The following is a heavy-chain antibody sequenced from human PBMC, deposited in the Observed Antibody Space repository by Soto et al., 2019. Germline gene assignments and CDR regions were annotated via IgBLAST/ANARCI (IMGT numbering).Heavy chain of an antibody. J-gene: IGHJ4*02. Sequence: GASVKVSCKASGYTFTSYGISWVRQAPGQGLEWMGWISAYNGNTNYAQKLQGRVTMTTDSSTSTAYMELRSLRSDDTAVYYCARGHLIAVAGSAGYWGQGTLVTVSS. CDR1: GYTFTSYG. CDR3: ARGHLIAVAGSAGY. CDR2: ISAYNGNT. D-gene: IGHD6-19*01. V-gene: IGHV1-18*04.